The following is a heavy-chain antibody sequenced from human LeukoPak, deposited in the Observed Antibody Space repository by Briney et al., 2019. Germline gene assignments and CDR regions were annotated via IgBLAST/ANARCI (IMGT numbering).Heavy chain of an antibody. CDR3: ARPGGVDQHAFDI. CDR1: GGTFSSYA. CDR2: IIPIFGTA. D-gene: IGHD3-10*01. J-gene: IGHJ3*02. V-gene: IGHV1-69*05. Sequence: SVKVSCKASGGTFSSYAISWVRQAPGQGLEWMGRIIPIFGTANYAQKFQGRVTITTDEYTSTAYMELSSLRSEDTAVYYCARPGGVDQHAFDIWGQGTMVTVSS.